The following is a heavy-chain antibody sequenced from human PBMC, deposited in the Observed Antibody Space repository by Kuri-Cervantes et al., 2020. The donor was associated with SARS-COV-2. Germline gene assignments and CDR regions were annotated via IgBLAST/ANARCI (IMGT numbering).Heavy chain of an antibody. D-gene: IGHD1-26*01. V-gene: IGHV3-30*02. CDR1: GFTFSSYG. Sequence: GGSLRLSCAASGFTFSSYGMHWVRQAPGKGLEWVAVIWYDGSNKYYADSVKGRFTISRDNSKNTLYLQMNSLRAEDTAVYYCAKEMGATKYFQHWGQGTLVTVSS. CDR2: IWYDGSNK. J-gene: IGHJ1*01. CDR3: AKEMGATKYFQH.